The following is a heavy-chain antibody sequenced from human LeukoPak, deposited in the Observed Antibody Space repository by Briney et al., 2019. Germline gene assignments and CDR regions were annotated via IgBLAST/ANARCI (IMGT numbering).Heavy chain of an antibody. V-gene: IGHV4-59*08. Sequence: SETLSLTCTVSGGSISNYYWSWIRQPPGKGLEWIGYIYYSGSTNYNPSLKSRVTISVDTSKNQFSLKLSSVTAADTAVYYCASGTVYAFDIWGQGTMVTVSS. CDR3: ASGTVYAFDI. D-gene: IGHD3-10*01. CDR1: GGSISNYY. CDR2: IYYSGST. J-gene: IGHJ3*02.